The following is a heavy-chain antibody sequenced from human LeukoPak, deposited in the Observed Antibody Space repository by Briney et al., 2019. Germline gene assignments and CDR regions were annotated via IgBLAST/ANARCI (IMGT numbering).Heavy chain of an antibody. CDR3: ARASVTTSEAYWYFDL. V-gene: IGHV1-69*05. Sequence: GASVKVSCKASGGTFSSYAISWVRQAPGQGLEWMGRIIPIFGTANYAQKFQGRVTITTDESTSTAYMELSSLRSEDTAAYYCARASVTTSEAYWYFDLWGRGTLVTVSS. CDR2: IIPIFGTA. J-gene: IGHJ2*01. D-gene: IGHD4-11*01. CDR1: GGTFSSYA.